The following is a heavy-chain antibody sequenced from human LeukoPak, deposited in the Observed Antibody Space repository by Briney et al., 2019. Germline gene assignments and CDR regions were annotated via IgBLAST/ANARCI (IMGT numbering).Heavy chain of an antibody. V-gene: IGHV1-3*01. J-gene: IGHJ4*02. CDR1: GYTFTSYA. CDR3: ARIGPGYCSSTSCQLGAPEDY. D-gene: IGHD2-2*01. CDR2: INAGNGNT. Sequence: ASVKVSCKASGYTFTSYAMHWVRQAPGQRPEWMGWINAGNGNTKYSQKFQGRVTITRDTSASTAYMELSSLRSEDTAVYYCARIGPGYCSSTSCQLGAPEDYWGQGTLVTVSS.